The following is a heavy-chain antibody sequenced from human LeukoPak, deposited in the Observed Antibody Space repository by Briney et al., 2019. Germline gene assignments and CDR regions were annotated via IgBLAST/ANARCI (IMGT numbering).Heavy chain of an antibody. CDR2: IYYSGST. V-gene: IGHV4-39*07. J-gene: IGHJ4*02. CDR3: ARDRGMEGYSGYDSPREDY. D-gene: IGHD5-12*01. CDR1: GGSISSRSYY. Sequence: SETLSLTCTVSGGSISSRSYYWGWIRQPPGKGLEWIGSIYYSGSTHYNPSLKSRVTISIDTSKNQFSLKLNSVTAADTAVYYCARDRGMEGYSGYDSPREDYWGQGTLVTVSS.